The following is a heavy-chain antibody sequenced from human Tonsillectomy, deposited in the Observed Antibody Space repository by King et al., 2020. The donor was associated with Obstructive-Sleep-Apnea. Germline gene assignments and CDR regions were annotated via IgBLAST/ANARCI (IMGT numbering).Heavy chain of an antibody. CDR3: ARGDTYYYDSSVHYRTDVFDI. J-gene: IGHJ3*02. D-gene: IGHD3-22*01. CDR1: GGSFSSYY. Sequence: VQLQQWGAGLLKPSETLSLTCAVYGGSFSSYYWNWIRQPPGKGLEWIGEINHSGITNYNPSLKSRVTMSVDTSKNQFSLKLTSVSAADTAVYYCARGDTYYYDSSVHYRTDVFDIWGQGTMVTVSS. CDR2: INHSGIT. V-gene: IGHV4-34*01.